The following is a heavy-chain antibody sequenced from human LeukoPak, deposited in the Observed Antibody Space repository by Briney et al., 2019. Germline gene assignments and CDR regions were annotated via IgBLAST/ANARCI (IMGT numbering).Heavy chain of an antibody. CDR1: GYTFTGYY. CDR3: ARDGGHNYDFWSGYSYYYYYMDV. V-gene: IGHV1-2*02. Sequence: ASVKVSCKASGYTFTGYYMHWVRQAPGQGLEWMGWINPNSGGTNYAQKFQGRVTMTRDMSTSTVYMELSSLRSEDTAVYYCARDGGHNYDFWSGYSYYYYYMDVWGKGTTVTVSS. D-gene: IGHD3-3*01. J-gene: IGHJ6*03. CDR2: INPNSGGT.